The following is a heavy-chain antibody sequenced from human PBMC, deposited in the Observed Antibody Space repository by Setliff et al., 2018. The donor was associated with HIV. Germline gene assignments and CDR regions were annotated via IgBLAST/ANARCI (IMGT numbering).Heavy chain of an antibody. CDR3: ARVGPESLPYTWDDEADTFVI. D-gene: IGHD1-1*01. V-gene: IGHV1-18*01. CDR1: GYIFTNYG. Sequence: ASVKVSCKASGYIFTNYGISWVRQAPGQGLEWMGWITGYNGNTNYAEKFQGRVTMTIDTSTSTAYLELRSLRSDDTAVYYCARVGPESLPYTWDDEADTFVIWGQGTMVTVSS. J-gene: IGHJ3*02. CDR2: ITGYNGNT.